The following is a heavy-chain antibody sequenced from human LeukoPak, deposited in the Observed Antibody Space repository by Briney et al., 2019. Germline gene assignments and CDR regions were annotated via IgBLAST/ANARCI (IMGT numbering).Heavy chain of an antibody. V-gene: IGHV4-34*01. CDR2: INHSGST. Sequence: SETLSLTCAVYGGSFSGYYWSWIREPPGKGLEWIGEINHSGSTNYNPSLKSRVTISVDTSKNQFSLKLSSVTAADTAVYYCARDPRSGSYFLRAFDIWGQGTMVTVSS. CDR3: ARDPRSGSYFLRAFDI. CDR1: GGSFSGYY. J-gene: IGHJ3*02. D-gene: IGHD1-26*01.